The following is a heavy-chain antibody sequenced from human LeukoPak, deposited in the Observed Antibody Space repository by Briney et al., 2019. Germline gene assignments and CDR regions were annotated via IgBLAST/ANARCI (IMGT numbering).Heavy chain of an antibody. J-gene: IGHJ4*02. CDR3: ARVVKYSSGPLTDLLPYYFDS. CDR2: INAGNGNT. Sequence: ASVKVSCKASGYTFTSYAMHWVRQAPGQRLEWMGWINAGNGNTKYSQEFQGRVTITRDTSASTAYMELSSLRSEDMAVYYCARVVKYSSGPLTDLLPYYFDSWGQGTLVTVSS. D-gene: IGHD6-19*01. CDR1: GYTFTSYA. V-gene: IGHV1-3*03.